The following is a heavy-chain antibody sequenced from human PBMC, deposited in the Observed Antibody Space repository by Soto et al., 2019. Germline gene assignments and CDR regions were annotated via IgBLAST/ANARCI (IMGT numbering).Heavy chain of an antibody. CDR1: GGSINSYY. J-gene: IGHJ4*02. D-gene: IGHD3-10*01. Sequence: QVQLQESGPGLVKPSETLSLTCTVSGGSINSYYWSWIRQPPGKGLEWIGYIYYSGSTNYNPSLKXRVTISVDTSKNQFSLKLSSVTAADTAVYYCARRYGLGCDFWGQGTLVTVSS. CDR2: IYYSGST. CDR3: ARRYGLGCDF. V-gene: IGHV4-59*08.